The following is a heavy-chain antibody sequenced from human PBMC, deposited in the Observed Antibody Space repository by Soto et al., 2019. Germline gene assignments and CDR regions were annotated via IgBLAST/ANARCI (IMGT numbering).Heavy chain of an antibody. Sequence: QVQLVESGGGVVQPGRSLRLSCAASGFTFSSYGMHWVRQAPGKGLEWVAVIWYDGSNKYYADSVKGRFTISRDNSKNTLYLQMNSLIAEDTAVYYCARDTLAGTGYFDYWGQGTLVTVSS. CDR1: GFTFSSYG. J-gene: IGHJ4*02. D-gene: IGHD6-19*01. CDR2: IWYDGSNK. V-gene: IGHV3-33*01. CDR3: ARDTLAGTGYFDY.